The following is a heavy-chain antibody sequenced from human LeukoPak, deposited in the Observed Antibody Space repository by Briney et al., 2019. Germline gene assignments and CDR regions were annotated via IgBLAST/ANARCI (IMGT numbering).Heavy chain of an antibody. V-gene: IGHV3-23*01. D-gene: IGHD2-2*01. Sequence: GGSLRLSCAASGFTFSSYAMCWVRQAPGKGLEWVSAISGSGGSTYYADSVKGRFTISRDNSKNTLYLQMNSLRAEDTAVYYCAKSVAGYCSTTSCPGLYYGLDVWGQGTTVTVSS. CDR3: AKSVAGYCSTTSCPGLYYGLDV. CDR2: ISGSGGST. J-gene: IGHJ6*02. CDR1: GFTFSSYA.